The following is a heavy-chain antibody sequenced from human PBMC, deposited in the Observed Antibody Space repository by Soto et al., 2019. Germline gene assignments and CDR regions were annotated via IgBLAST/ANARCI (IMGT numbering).Heavy chain of an antibody. CDR2: IIPILGIA. D-gene: IGHD2-2*01. CDR1: GGTFSSYT. CDR3: ARDSQYCSSTCCYAFRAFDI. J-gene: IGHJ3*02. V-gene: IGHV1-69*08. Sequence: QVQLVQSGAEVKKPGSSVKVSCKASGGTFSSYTISWVRQAPGQGLEWMGRIIPILGIANYAQKFQGRVTITADKSTSTAYMELSSLRSEDTAVYYCARDSQYCSSTCCYAFRAFDIWGQGTMVTVSS.